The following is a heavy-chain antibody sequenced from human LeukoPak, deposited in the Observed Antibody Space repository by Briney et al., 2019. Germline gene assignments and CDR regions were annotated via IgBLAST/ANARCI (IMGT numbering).Heavy chain of an antibody. V-gene: IGHV4-30-4*01. D-gene: IGHD1-26*01. Sequence: SQTLSLTCTVSGGSITNADYYWSWIRQPPGKGLEWIGYIYYSGSTYYNPSLKSRVTISVDTSKNQFSLTLTSLTAADTAVYYCARPKVGATRGFDYWGQGTLVTVSS. J-gene: IGHJ4*02. CDR1: GGSITNADYY. CDR2: IYYSGST. CDR3: ARPKVGATRGFDY.